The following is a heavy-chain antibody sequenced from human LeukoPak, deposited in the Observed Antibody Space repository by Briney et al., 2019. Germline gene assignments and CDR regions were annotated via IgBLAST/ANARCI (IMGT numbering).Heavy chain of an antibody. J-gene: IGHJ4*02. V-gene: IGHV4-59*08. CDR1: GGSISTYY. CDR3: ARMGHHYDSNGYEF. Sequence: SETLSLTCTVPGGSISTYYWSWIRQPPGKGLEWIGNIYYSGSTNYRPSLKSRVSISVDTSKNQFSLKLSSVTAADTAVYYCARMGHHYDSNGYEFWGQGTLVTVSS. D-gene: IGHD3-22*01. CDR2: IYYSGST.